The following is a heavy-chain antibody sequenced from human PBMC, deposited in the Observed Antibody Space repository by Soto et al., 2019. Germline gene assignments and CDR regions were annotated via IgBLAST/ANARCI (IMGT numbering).Heavy chain of an antibody. V-gene: IGHV3-23*01. CDR2: ISGSGGST. D-gene: IGHD3-16*02. Sequence: GRSLRLPWADAGFTLSSYAISWVRQTPEKVLEWVSAISGSGGSTYYADSVKGRFTISRDNSKNTPYLQMNSLRAEDTAVYYCAKASAYIWGSDRHDYYFDYWGQGTLVTVSS. CDR1: GFTLSSYA. J-gene: IGHJ4*02. CDR3: AKASAYIWGSDRHDYYFDY.